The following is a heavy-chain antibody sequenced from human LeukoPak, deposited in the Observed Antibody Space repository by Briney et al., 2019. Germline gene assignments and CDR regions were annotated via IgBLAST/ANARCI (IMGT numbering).Heavy chain of an antibody. CDR1: GYTFTGYY. CDR2: INPNSGGT. J-gene: IGHJ3*02. CDR3: ARELVAVAGTDGAFGI. Sequence: ASVKVSCKASGYTFTGYYMHWVRQAPGQGLEWMGWINPNSGGTNYAQKFQGRVTMTRDTSISTAYMELSRLRSDDTAVYYCARELVAVAGTDGAFGIWGQGTMVTVSS. V-gene: IGHV1-2*02. D-gene: IGHD6-19*01.